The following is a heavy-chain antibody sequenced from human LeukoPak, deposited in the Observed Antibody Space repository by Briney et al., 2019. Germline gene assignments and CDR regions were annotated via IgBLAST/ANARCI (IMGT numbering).Heavy chain of an antibody. CDR1: GFTLSSYA. CDR3: TXTSNPHPFDF. D-gene: IGHD1-14*01. V-gene: IGHV3-23*01. Sequence: PGGSLRLSCAASGFTLSSYAMSWVRQAPGKGLEWVSSIIPSGARSYYADSVKGRFTISRDNSMNTLSLQMSSLRAEDTALYYXTXTSNPHPFDFWGQGTLVTVSS. CDR2: IIPSGARS. J-gene: IGHJ4*02.